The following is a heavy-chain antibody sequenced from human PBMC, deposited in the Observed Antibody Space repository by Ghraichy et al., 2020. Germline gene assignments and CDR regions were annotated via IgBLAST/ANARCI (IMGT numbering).Heavy chain of an antibody. Sequence: GESLNISCAASGFTFSYAWMSWVRQAPGKGLEWVGRIKNNIEGGTTDYAAPVKGRFSISRDDSKDTVYLQMNSLKTEDTAVYYCTTDLDYGDYWFAPWGQRTAVIVSS. V-gene: IGHV3-15*01. CDR3: TTDLDYGDYWFAP. J-gene: IGHJ5*02. D-gene: IGHD4-17*01. CDR2: IKNNIEGGTT. CDR1: GFTFSYAW.